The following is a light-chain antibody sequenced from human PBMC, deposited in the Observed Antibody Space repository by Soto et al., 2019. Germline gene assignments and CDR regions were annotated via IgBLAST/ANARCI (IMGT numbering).Light chain of an antibody. Sequence: QSALTQPASVSGSPGQSITISCTGTSSDVGGYNYVSWYQQHPGKAPKLMIYDVSNRPSGVSNRFSGSKSGNTASLTISGLQPEDEADYYCSSDTSSSTLVVFGGGTKVTVL. CDR1: SSDVGGYNY. CDR2: DVS. J-gene: IGLJ2*01. V-gene: IGLV2-14*01. CDR3: SSDTSSSTLVV.